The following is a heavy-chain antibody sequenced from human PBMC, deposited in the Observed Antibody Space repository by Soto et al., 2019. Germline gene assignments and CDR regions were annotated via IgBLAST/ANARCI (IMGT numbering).Heavy chain of an antibody. Sequence: QVQLVQSGAEVKKPGSSVKVSCKASGGTFSSYDISWVRQAPGQGLEWMGGIIPIFGTANYAQKFQGRDTITADESTSTAYMELSSLRSEDTDVYYSPRGSIGSRDFDYWGQGTLVTVSS. CDR1: GGTFSSYD. CDR3: PRGSIGSRDFDY. CDR2: IIPIFGTA. J-gene: IGHJ4*02. V-gene: IGHV1-69*12. D-gene: IGHD6-13*01.